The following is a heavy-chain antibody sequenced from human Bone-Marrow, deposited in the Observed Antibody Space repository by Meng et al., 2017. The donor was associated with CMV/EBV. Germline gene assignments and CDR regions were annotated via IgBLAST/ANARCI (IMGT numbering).Heavy chain of an antibody. D-gene: IGHD6-13*01. CDR1: GGSISSSNW. Sequence: GSLRLSCAVSGGSISSSNWWSWVRQPPGKGLEWIGSIYYSGSTYYNPSLKSRVTISVDTSKNQFSLKLSSVTAADTAVYYCASLQRGSSWYLDYWGQGTLVTVSS. CDR2: IYYSGST. V-gene: IGHV4-4*02. CDR3: ASLQRGSSWYLDY. J-gene: IGHJ4*02.